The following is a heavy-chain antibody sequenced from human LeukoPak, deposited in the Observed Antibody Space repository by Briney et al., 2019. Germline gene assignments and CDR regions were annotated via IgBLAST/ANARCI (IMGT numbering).Heavy chain of an antibody. D-gene: IGHD2-21*01. V-gene: IGHV4-59*01. CDR2: IYHSGTT. J-gene: IGHJ1*01. CDR3: AQKAPYSPGYSQD. Sequence: SETLSLTCTVSGGSINGYYWSWIRQPPGKGLEWIGYIYHSGTTNYNPSLKSRVTISVDTSKNQFSLKLSSVTAADTAVYYCAQKAPYSPGYSQDWGQGTLVTVSS. CDR1: GGSINGYY.